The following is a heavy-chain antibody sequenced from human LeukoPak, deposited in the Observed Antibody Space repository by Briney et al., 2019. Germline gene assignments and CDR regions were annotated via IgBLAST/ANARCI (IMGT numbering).Heavy chain of an antibody. CDR3: ARDGEMATSYFDY. CDR2: ISYDGSNK. D-gene: IGHD5-24*01. Sequence: GGSLRLSRAASGFTFSSYAMHWVRQAPGKGLEWVAVISYDGSNKYYADSVKGRFTISRDNSKNTLYLQMNSLRAEDTAVYYCARDGEMATSYFDYWGQGTLVTVSS. V-gene: IGHV3-30*01. J-gene: IGHJ4*02. CDR1: GFTFSSYA.